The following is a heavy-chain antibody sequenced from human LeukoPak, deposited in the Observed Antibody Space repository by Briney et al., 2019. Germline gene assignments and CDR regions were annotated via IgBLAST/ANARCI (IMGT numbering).Heavy chain of an antibody. Sequence: SETLSLTCTVSGGSISSGGYYWSWIRQHPGKGLEWIGYIYYSGGTYYNPSLKSRVTISVDTSKNQFSLKLSSVTAADTAVYYCARDTPYDFWSGYYLDPYYYGMDVWGQGTTVTVSS. CDR2: IYYSGGT. J-gene: IGHJ6*02. D-gene: IGHD3-3*01. CDR3: ARDTPYDFWSGYYLDPYYYGMDV. V-gene: IGHV4-31*03. CDR1: GGSISSGGYY.